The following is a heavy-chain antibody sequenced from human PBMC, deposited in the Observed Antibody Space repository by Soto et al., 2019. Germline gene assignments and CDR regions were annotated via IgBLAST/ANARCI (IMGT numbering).Heavy chain of an antibody. V-gene: IGHV3-30*18. CDR3: AKDLGSELWKTIVDY. D-gene: IGHD5-18*01. CDR2: ISYDGSNK. CDR1: GFTFSSYG. J-gene: IGHJ4*02. Sequence: QVQLVESGGGVVQPGRSLRLSCAASGFTFSSYGMHWVRQAPGKGLEWVAVISYDGSNKYYADSVKGRFTISRDNSKNTLYLRMNSLRAEDTAVYYCAKDLGSELWKTIVDYWGQGTLVTVAS.